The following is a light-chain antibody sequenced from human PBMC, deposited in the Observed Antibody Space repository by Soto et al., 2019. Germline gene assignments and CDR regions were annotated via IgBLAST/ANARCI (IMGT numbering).Light chain of an antibody. J-gene: IGLJ2*01. Sequence: QSALTQPASVSGSPGQSITISCTRTSSDVGSYNLVSWYQQHPGKAPKLMIYEGSKRPSGVSNRFSGSKSGNTASLTISGLQAEDEADYYCCSYAGSYTVFGGGTKLTVL. CDR1: SSDVGSYNL. CDR2: EGS. V-gene: IGLV2-23*01. CDR3: CSYAGSYTV.